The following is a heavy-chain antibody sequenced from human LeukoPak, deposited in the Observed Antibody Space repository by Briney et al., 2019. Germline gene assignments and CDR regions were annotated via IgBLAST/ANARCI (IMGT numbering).Heavy chain of an antibody. V-gene: IGHV3-21*01. CDR1: GFTFSSYS. J-gene: IGHJ4*02. D-gene: IGHD6-6*01. CDR3: ARDEYASSPGYFDY. CDR2: ISSSGSYI. Sequence: GGSLRLSCAASGFTFSSYSMNWVRQAPGKGLEWVSCISSSGSYIYYADSVKGRFTISRDNAKNSLYLQMNSLRAGDTAVYYCARDEYASSPGYFDYWGQGTLVTVSS.